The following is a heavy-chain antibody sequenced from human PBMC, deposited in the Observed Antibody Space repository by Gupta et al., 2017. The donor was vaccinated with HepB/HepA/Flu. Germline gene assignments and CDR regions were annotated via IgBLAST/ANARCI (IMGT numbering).Heavy chain of an antibody. CDR3: ARTGTDDY. V-gene: IGHV1-69*04. Sequence: QVQLMQSGAEVKKPGSSVKVSCKPYGGSFEPLPHNWVRQVPGQGLEWSGRVIPVVGITNYERNFQDRVTITADKSTATDYMEMSGLKLEDTAVYYCARTGTDDYWGQGTLVTVSS. J-gene: IGHJ4*02. CDR2: VIPVVGIT. D-gene: IGHD1-1*01. CDR1: GGSFEPLP.